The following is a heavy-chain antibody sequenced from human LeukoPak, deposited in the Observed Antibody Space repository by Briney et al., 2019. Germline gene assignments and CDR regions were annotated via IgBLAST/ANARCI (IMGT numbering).Heavy chain of an antibody. V-gene: IGHV1-18*01. D-gene: IGHD3-9*01. Sequence: ASVKVSCKASGYTFTSYGISWVRQAPGQGLEWMGWISAYNGNTNYAQKLQGRVTMTTDTSTSTAYVELRSLRSDDTAVYYCARAVEYYDILTGYPSHDYWGQGTLVTVSS. CDR3: ARAVEYYDILTGYPSHDY. CDR2: ISAYNGNT. J-gene: IGHJ4*02. CDR1: GYTFTSYG.